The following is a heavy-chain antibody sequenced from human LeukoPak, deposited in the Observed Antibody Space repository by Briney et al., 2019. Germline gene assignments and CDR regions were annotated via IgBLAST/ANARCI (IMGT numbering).Heavy chain of an antibody. CDR1: GFTFSSYS. Sequence: PGGSLRLSCAASGFTFSSYSMNWVRQAPGKGLEWVSSISSSSSYIYYADLVKGRFTISRDNAKNSLYLQMNSLRAEDTAVYYCARSIQISFDYWGQGTLVTVSS. CDR3: ARSIQISFDY. D-gene: IGHD3-3*02. V-gene: IGHV3-21*01. J-gene: IGHJ4*02. CDR2: ISSSSSYI.